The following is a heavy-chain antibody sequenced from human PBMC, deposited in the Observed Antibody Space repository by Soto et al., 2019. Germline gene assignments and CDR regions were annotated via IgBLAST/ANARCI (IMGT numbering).Heavy chain of an antibody. J-gene: IGHJ6*02. Sequence: QVQLVQSGAEVKKPGSSVKVSCKASGGTFSSYAISWVRQAPGHGLEWMGGLIPIFGTANYAQKFQGRVMITADESTSTAYIELSSLISEDTAVYYFAAANHDYVWGSSQAYGMDVWGQGTTVTASS. D-gene: IGHD3-16*01. CDR1: GGTFSSYA. CDR3: AAANHDYVWGSSQAYGMDV. CDR2: LIPIFGTA. V-gene: IGHV1-69*01.